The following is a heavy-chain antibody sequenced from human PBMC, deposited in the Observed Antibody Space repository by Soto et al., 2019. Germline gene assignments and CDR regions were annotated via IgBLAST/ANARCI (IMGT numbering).Heavy chain of an antibody. Sequence: QITLKESGPTLVKPTQTLTLTCTFSGFSLSTSGVGVGWIRQPPGKALEWLALIYWDDDKRYSPSLKSRLTITKDTPXXXAXXTMTNMDPVDTATYYCAHSLIGYYYDSSGSNWFDPWGQGTLVTVSS. CDR3: AHSLIGYYYDSSGSNWFDP. CDR2: IYWDDDK. J-gene: IGHJ5*02. V-gene: IGHV2-5*02. CDR1: GFSLSTSGVG. D-gene: IGHD3-22*01.